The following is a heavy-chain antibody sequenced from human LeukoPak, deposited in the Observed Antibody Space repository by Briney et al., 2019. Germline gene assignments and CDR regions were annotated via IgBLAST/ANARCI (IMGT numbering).Heavy chain of an antibody. Sequence: SETLSLTCAVYGGSFSGYYWSWIRQPPGKGLEWIGEINHSRSTNYNPSLKSRVTISVDTSKNQFSLKLSSVTAADTAVYYCARGSRLVPDYWGQGTLVTVSS. CDR1: GGSFSGYY. V-gene: IGHV4-34*01. CDR2: INHSRST. J-gene: IGHJ4*02. D-gene: IGHD3-9*01. CDR3: ARGSRLVPDY.